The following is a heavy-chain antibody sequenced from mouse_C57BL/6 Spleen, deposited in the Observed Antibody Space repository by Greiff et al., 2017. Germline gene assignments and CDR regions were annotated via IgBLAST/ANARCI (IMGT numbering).Heavy chain of an antibody. CDR3: ARLYYDYAWFAY. J-gene: IGHJ3*01. CDR2: ISSGGSYT. Sequence: EVQLVESGGDLVKPGGSLKLSCAASGFTFSSYGMSWVRQTPDKRLEWVATISSGGSYTYYPDSVKGRFTISRDNAKNTLYLQMSSLKSEDAAMYYCARLYYDYAWFAYWGQGTLVTVSA. CDR1: GFTFSSYG. V-gene: IGHV5-6*01. D-gene: IGHD2-4*01.